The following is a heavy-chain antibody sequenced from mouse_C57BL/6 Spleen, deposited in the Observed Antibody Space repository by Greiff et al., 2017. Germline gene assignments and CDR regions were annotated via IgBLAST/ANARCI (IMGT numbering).Heavy chain of an antibody. V-gene: IGHV5-17*01. J-gene: IGHJ4*01. CDR3: ARNSMDY. CDR1: GFTFSDYG. CDR2: ISSGSSTI. Sequence: VQLQESGGGLVKPGGSLKLSCAASGFTFSDYGMHWVRQAPEKGLEWVAYISSGSSTIYSADTVKGRFTISRDNAKNTLFLQMTSLRSEDTAMYYCARNSMDYWGQGTSVTVSS.